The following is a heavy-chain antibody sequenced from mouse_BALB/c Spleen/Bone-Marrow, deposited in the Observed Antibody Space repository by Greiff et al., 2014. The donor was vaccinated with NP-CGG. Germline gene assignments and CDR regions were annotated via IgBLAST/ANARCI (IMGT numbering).Heavy chain of an antibody. D-gene: IGHD1-1*01. CDR1: GFNIKDTY. Sequence: VQLKQSGAELVKPGASVKLSCTASGFNIKDTYMHWVKQGPEQGLEWIGRIDPANGNTKYDPKFQGKATITADTSSNTAYLQLSSLTSEDTAVYYCAMYYYGSSLFAYWGQGTLVTVSA. J-gene: IGHJ3*01. CDR2: IDPANGNT. V-gene: IGHV14-3*02. CDR3: AMYYYGSSLFAY.